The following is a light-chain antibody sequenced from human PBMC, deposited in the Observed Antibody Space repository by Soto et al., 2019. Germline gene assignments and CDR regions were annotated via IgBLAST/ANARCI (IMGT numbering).Light chain of an antibody. CDR3: SSYTTSGNYV. V-gene: IGLV2-14*01. CDR1: SRDIGAYNS. J-gene: IGLJ1*01. CDR2: DVN. Sequence: QSVLTQPASLSGSPGKSIAISCTGTSRDIGAYNSVSWDQQHPGKVPKLLIYDVNNRPSEISTRFSGSKSGNTASLTISGLQAEDEADYYCSSYTTSGNYVFGTGTKVTVL.